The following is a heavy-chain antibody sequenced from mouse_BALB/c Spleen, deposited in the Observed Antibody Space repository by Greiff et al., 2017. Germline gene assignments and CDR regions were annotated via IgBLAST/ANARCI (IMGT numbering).Heavy chain of an antibody. J-gene: IGHJ1*01. Sequence: VQLQQPGAELVMPGASVKMSCKASGYTFTDYWMHWVKQRPGQGLEWIGAIVTSDSYTSYNQKFKGKATLTVDESSSTAYMQLSSLTSEDSAVYYCAGGDGYYGWYFDVWGAGTTVTVSA. V-gene: IGHV1-69*01. D-gene: IGHD2-3*01. CDR1: GYTFTDYW. CDR2: IVTSDSYT. CDR3: AGGDGYYGWYFDV.